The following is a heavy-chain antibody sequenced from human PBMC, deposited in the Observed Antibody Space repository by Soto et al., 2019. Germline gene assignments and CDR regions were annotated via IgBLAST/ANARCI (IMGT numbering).Heavy chain of an antibody. D-gene: IGHD5-12*01. CDR1: GFTFSNAW. CDR3: TTALGYSGYDCFDY. J-gene: IGHJ4*02. V-gene: IGHV3-15*07. Sequence: PGGSLRLSCAASGFTFSNAWMNWVRQAPGKGLEWVGRIKSKTDGGTTDYAAPVKGRFTISRDDSKNTLYLQMNSLKTEDTAVYYCTTALGYSGYDCFDYWGQGTLVTVSS. CDR2: IKSKTDGGTT.